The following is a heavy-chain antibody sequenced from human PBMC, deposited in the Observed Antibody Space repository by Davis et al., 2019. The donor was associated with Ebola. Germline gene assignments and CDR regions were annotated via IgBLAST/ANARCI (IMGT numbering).Heavy chain of an antibody. D-gene: IGHD2-2*01. CDR1: GFTFRNYW. V-gene: IGHV3-74*01. CDR2: INTDGSFT. J-gene: IGHJ4*02. CDR3: ARSSYQPDY. Sequence: GESLKISCAASGFTFRNYWMTWVRQTPGKGLVWVSRINTDGSFTDYADSVKGRFTISRDNARNTVSLQMNSLRAEDTAVYYCARSSYQPDYWGQGTLVTVSS.